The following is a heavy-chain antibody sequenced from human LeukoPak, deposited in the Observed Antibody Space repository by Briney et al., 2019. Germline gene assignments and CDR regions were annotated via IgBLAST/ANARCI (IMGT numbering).Heavy chain of an antibody. CDR3: ARPRHYYDSSGPNAFDI. Sequence: GASVKVSCKASGYTFTSYDISWVRQATGQGLEWMGWMNPNSGNTGYAQKFQGRVTITRNTSISTAYMELSSLRSEDTAVYYCARPRHYYDSSGPNAFDIWGQGTMVTVSS. D-gene: IGHD3-22*01. J-gene: IGHJ3*02. V-gene: IGHV1-8*03. CDR1: GYTFTSYD. CDR2: MNPNSGNT.